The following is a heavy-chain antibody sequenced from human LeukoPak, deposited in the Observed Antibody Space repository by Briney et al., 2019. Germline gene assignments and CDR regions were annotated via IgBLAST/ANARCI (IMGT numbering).Heavy chain of an antibody. D-gene: IGHD3-10*01. CDR1: GYTFTGYY. Sequence: ASVKVSCKASGYTFTGYYMHWVRQAPGQGLEWMGIINPSGGSTSYAQKFQGRVTMTRDTSTSTVYMELSSLRSEDTAVYYCARAVFGAAYYYGSGSPLGYWGQGTLVTVSS. V-gene: IGHV1-46*01. CDR3: ARAVFGAAYYYGSGSPLGY. CDR2: INPSGGST. J-gene: IGHJ4*02.